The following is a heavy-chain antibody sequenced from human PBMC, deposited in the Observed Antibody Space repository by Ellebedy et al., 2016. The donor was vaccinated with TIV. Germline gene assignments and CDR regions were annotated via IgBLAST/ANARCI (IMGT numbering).Heavy chain of an antibody. J-gene: IGHJ6*02. Sequence: ASVKVSXXASGYTFTSYDINWVRQATGQGLEWMGWMNPNSGNTGYAQKFQGRVTMTRNTSISTAYMELSSLRSEDTAVYYCARGRNDGYYYYGMDVWGQGTTVTVSS. CDR1: GYTFTSYD. CDR2: MNPNSGNT. D-gene: IGHD1-1*01. V-gene: IGHV1-8*01. CDR3: ARGRNDGYYYYGMDV.